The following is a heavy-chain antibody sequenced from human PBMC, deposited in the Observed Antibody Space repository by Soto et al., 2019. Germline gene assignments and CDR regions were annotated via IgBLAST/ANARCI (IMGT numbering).Heavy chain of an antibody. CDR2: ISGSGGST. D-gene: IGHD5-18*01. CDR1: GFTFSSYA. V-gene: IGHV3-23*01. J-gene: IGHJ3*02. CDR3: AKGFEGSWIQLWLPGAFDS. Sequence: EVQLLESGGGLVQPGGSLRLSCAASGFTFSSYAMSWVRQAPGKGLERVSGISGSGGSTYYADTVKGRFTISRDNSKNTRYLQMNSPRAEDTAVYYCAKGFEGSWIQLWLPGAFDSWGQGTMVTVSS.